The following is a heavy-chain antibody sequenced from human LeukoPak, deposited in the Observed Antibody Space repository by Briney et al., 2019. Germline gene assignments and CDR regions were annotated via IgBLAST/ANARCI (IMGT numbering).Heavy chain of an antibody. D-gene: IGHD3-10*01. J-gene: IGHJ6*02. V-gene: IGHV1-69*04. Sequence: GSSVKVSCKASGGTFSSYAISWVRQAPGQGLEWMGRIIPILGIANYAQKFQGRVTITADKSTSTAYMELSSLRSEDTAVYYCAREASGSYFDYYGMDVWGQGTTVTVSS. CDR3: AREASGSYFDYYGMDV. CDR1: GGTFSSYA. CDR2: IIPILGIA.